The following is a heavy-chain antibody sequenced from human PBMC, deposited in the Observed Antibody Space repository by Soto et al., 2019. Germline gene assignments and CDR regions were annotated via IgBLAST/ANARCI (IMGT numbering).Heavy chain of an antibody. Sequence: PGGSLRLSCAASGFTFSSYWMSWVRQAPGKGLEWVANIKQDGSEKYYVDSVKGRFTISRDNAKNSLYLQMNSLRAEDTAVYYCARDRTRDYSSGYYYAGFDPWGQGTLVTVSS. J-gene: IGHJ5*02. CDR1: GFTFSSYW. CDR3: ARDRTRDYSSGYYYAGFDP. CDR2: IKQDGSEK. D-gene: IGHD3-22*01. V-gene: IGHV3-7*05.